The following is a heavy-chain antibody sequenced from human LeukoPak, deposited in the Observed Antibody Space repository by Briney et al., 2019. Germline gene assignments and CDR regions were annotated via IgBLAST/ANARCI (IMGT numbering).Heavy chain of an antibody. V-gene: IGHV3-7*01. CDR2: IKQDGSEK. CDR1: GFTFSSSW. CDR3: ARLAGPFDY. D-gene: IGHD3-3*02. J-gene: IGHJ4*02. Sequence: GGSLILSCAASGFTFSSSWMSWVRQPPGKGLEWVANIKQDGSEKYYVDSVKGRFTISRDNAKNSLYLQMNSLRAEDTAVYYCARLAGPFDYWGQGTLVTVSS.